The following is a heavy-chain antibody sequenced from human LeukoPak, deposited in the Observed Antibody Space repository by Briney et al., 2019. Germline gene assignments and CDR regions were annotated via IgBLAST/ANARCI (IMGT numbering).Heavy chain of an antibody. D-gene: IGHD2-21*02. Sequence: PSETLSLTCTVSGDFISSYYCSWIRQPPGKGLEWIGQIYYSGTTNYNPPVKSRVTISIDTSRSQFSLRLSSVTAADTAVYYCATSRAYCGGDCYFNPWGQGTLVTVSS. CDR1: GDFISSYY. V-gene: IGHV4-59*01. CDR3: ATSRAYCGGDCYFNP. CDR2: IYYSGTT. J-gene: IGHJ5*02.